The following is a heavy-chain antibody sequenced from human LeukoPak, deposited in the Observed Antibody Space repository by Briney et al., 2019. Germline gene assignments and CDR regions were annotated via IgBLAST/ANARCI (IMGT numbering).Heavy chain of an antibody. J-gene: IGHJ4*02. D-gene: IGHD1-14*01. V-gene: IGHV3-23*01. Sequence: PGGSLRLSCAAAGFTFSNLDMSWVRQAPGKGLEWVSGISDSGTSTYYADSVKGRFTISRDNSKNTLFLQMNSLRGEDTAIYYCMKAPAMQLTDDSWGQGTLVTVSS. CDR2: ISDSGTST. CDR3: MKAPAMQLTDDS. CDR1: GFTFSNLD.